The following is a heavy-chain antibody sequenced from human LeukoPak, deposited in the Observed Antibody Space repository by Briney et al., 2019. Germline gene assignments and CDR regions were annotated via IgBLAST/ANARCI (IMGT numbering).Heavy chain of an antibody. Sequence: SEALSLTCTVSGYSISSGYYWGWIRQPPGKGLEWIGSIYHSGSTYYNPSLKSRVTISVDTSKNQFSLKLSSVTAADTAVYYCARDPANYGSGSYPLDYWGQGTLVTVSS. J-gene: IGHJ4*02. V-gene: IGHV4-38-2*02. CDR2: IYHSGST. D-gene: IGHD3-10*01. CDR3: ARDPANYGSGSYPLDY. CDR1: GYSISSGYY.